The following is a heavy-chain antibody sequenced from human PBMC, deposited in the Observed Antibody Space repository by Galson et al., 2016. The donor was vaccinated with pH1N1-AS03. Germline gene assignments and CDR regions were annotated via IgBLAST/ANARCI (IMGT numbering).Heavy chain of an antibody. CDR1: GGTFSSYV. J-gene: IGHJ3*02. CDR3: ARDSTITGTTEDVALDI. Sequence: SVKVSCKASGGTFSSYVINWVRQAPGQGLEWMGRIIPSLDVPNYAQKFQGRVTITADKSTRTAYMELSSLRSEDTAVYYCARDSTITGTTEDVALDIWGQGTMVIVSS. D-gene: IGHD1-14*01. CDR2: IIPSLDVP. V-gene: IGHV1-69*04.